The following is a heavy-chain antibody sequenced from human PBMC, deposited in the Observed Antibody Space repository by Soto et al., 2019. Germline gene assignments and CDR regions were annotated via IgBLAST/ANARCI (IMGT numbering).Heavy chain of an antibody. CDR3: ARGNAEDRGNFDS. CDR1: GGSINSGDKY. J-gene: IGHJ4*02. V-gene: IGHV4-30-4*01. CDR2: IFYSGST. D-gene: IGHD3-10*01. Sequence: QVQLQESGPGLVKPSQTLSLTCTVSGGSINSGDKYWSWLRQPPGKGLERIGFIFYSGSTYYNPSLQSRDDNALDTSKNQHSLDVSSVTAADTAVYYCARGNAEDRGNFDSWGQGTLVTVSS.